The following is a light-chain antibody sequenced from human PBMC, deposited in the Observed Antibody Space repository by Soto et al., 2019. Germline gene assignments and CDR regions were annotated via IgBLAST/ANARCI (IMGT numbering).Light chain of an antibody. J-gene: IGLJ3*02. Sequence: QSVLTQPPSVSGAPGQRVTFSYTVSSSNIGAGYDVHWYQQLPGTAPKLLIYGNSNRPSGVPDRFSGSKSGTSASLAITGLQAEDEADYYCQSYDSSLSGWVFAGGTKLTVL. CDR2: GNS. CDR3: QSYDSSLSGWV. V-gene: IGLV1-40*01. CDR1: SSNIGAGYD.